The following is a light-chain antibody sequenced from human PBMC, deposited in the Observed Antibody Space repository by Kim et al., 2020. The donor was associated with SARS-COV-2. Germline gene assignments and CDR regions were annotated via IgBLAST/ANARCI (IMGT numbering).Light chain of an antibody. Sequence: QSVLTQPPSVSGAPGQRVTISCTGSSSNIGAGYDVHWYQQLPGTAPKLLIYGNSNRPSGVPDRFSGSNSCTSASLAITGLQAEDEADYYCQSYDSSLNGWVFGGGTQLTVL. CDR1: SSNIGAGYD. V-gene: IGLV1-40*01. CDR3: QSYDSSLNGWV. CDR2: GNS. J-gene: IGLJ3*02.